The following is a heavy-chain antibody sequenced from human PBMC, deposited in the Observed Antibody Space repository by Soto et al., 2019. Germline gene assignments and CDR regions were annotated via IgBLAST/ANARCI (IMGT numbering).Heavy chain of an antibody. Sequence: GGSLRLSCATSGFTFNDHYLDWVRQAPGKGLEWVGRTRNGANDYTTEYAASVKGRFTISRDESKNSLYLQMNSLKTEDTAVYYCARDPPPYSSSWYLGPWFDPWGQGTLVTVSS. CDR2: TRNGANDYTT. J-gene: IGHJ5*02. D-gene: IGHD6-13*01. CDR1: GFTFNDHY. CDR3: ARDPPPYSSSWYLGPWFDP. V-gene: IGHV3-72*01.